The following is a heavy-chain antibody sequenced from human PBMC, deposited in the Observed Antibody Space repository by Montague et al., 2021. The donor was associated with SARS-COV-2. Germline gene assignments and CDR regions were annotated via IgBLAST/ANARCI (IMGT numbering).Heavy chain of an antibody. CDR3: ARIIGVCTSDSFSAVY. D-gene: IGHD2-8*02. V-gene: IGHV4-39*01. Sequence: SETLSLTCAVSGASTTSNSYYWAWIRQPPGKGLDWIGSIYYTGYTYYTPSLKSRVTISVDTSKNQFSLKLTSVTAADTAVYYCARIIGVCTSDSFSAVYWGQGTLVTVSS. CDR2: IYYTGYT. J-gene: IGHJ4*02. CDR1: GASTTSNSYY.